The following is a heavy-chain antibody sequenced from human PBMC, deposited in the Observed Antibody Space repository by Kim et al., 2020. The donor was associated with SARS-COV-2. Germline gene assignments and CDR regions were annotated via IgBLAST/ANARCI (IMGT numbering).Heavy chain of an antibody. CDR1: GFTFSSYY. Sequence: GGSLRLSCAASGFTFSSYYMNWVRQAPGKGLEWVSSISSSGSYRYSADSVKGRFTISRDNAKNSLYLQMNSLRAEDTAVYYCAREGVRGSYDYYYYGMDVWGQGTTVTVSS. D-gene: IGHD1-26*01. CDR2: ISSSGSYR. CDR3: AREGVRGSYDYYYYGMDV. J-gene: IGHJ6*02. V-gene: IGHV3-21*01.